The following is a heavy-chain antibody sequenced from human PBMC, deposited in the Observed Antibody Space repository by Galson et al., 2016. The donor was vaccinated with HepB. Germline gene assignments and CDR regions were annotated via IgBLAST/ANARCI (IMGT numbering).Heavy chain of an antibody. D-gene: IGHD1-14*01. Sequence: SLKLSCAASGYTLTNYAMHWVRQGPGQGLEWVAGINWDGTNIAYAQWLKGRFTISRDNADNSLYMQMNSLSGDDTAVYYCATDGSYKGNPHGYFDYWGQGTLVTVSS. CDR1: GYTLTNYA. J-gene: IGHJ4*02. CDR3: ATDGSYKGNPHGYFDY. V-gene: IGHV3-9*01. CDR2: INWDGTNI.